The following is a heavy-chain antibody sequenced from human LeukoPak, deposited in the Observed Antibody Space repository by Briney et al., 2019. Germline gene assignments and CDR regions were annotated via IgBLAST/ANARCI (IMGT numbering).Heavy chain of an antibody. V-gene: IGHV1-18*01. D-gene: IGHD3-9*01. CDR2: ISAYNGNT. Sequence: GAPVKVSCKASGYTFTSYGISWVRQAPGQGLEWMGWISAYNGNTNYAQKLQGRVTMTTDTSTSTAYMELRSLRSDDTAVYYCARNVLHYDILTGYAAMDVWGQGTTVTVSS. J-gene: IGHJ6*02. CDR1: GYTFTSYG. CDR3: ARNVLHYDILTGYAAMDV.